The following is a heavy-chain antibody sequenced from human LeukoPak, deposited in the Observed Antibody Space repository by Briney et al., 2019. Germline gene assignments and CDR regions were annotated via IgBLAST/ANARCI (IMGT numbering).Heavy chain of an antibody. CDR3: ASGYYYDSSGLLDY. CDR1: GYSISSGYY. D-gene: IGHD3-22*01. V-gene: IGHV4-38-2*02. Sequence: SQTLSLTCTVSGYSISSGYYWGWIRQPPGKGLEWIGSIYHSGSTYYNPSLKSRVTISVDTSKNQFSLKLSSVTAADTAVYYCASGYYYDSSGLLDYWGQGTLVTVSS. J-gene: IGHJ4*02. CDR2: IYHSGST.